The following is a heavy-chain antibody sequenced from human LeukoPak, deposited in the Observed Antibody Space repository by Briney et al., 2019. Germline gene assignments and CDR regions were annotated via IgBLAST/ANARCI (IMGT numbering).Heavy chain of an antibody. J-gene: IGHJ4*02. Sequence: SETLSLTCTVSGGSISSGDYYWSWIRQPPGKGLEWIGEINHSGSTNYNPSLKSRVTISVDTSKNQFSLKLSSVTAADTAVYYCARSSSWLRDFDYWGQGTLVTVSS. CDR3: ARSSSWLRDFDY. V-gene: IGHV4-39*07. D-gene: IGHD6-13*01. CDR2: INHSGST. CDR1: GGSISSGDYY.